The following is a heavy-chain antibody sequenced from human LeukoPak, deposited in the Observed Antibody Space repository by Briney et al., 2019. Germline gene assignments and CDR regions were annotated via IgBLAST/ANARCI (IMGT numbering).Heavy chain of an antibody. CDR3: AANSADYNTLGSSYKV. CDR2: IYYSGST. CDR1: GGSISTSSYY. Sequence: SETLSLTCTVSGGSISTSSYYWGWIRRPPGKGLEWIASIYYSGSTYYNPSLKSRVTISVDTSKNQFSLKLNSVTAADTAVFYCAANSADYNTLGSSYKVWGQGTLVTVSS. J-gene: IGHJ4*02. V-gene: IGHV4-39*01. D-gene: IGHD3-10*01.